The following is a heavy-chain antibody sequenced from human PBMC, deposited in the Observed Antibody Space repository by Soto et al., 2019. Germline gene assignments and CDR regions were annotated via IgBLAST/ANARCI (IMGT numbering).Heavy chain of an antibody. CDR3: AKEYCISGSCYSYFDY. CDR1: GFTFSSYA. D-gene: IGHD2-2*01. CDR2: IRGSSSST. J-gene: IGHJ4*02. Sequence: GGSLRLSCAASGFTFSSYAMSWVRQAPGKGLEWVSGIRGSSSSTYYADSVKGRFTISRDNSQNTLFLQMNSLRAEDTAIFYCAKEYCISGSCYSYFDYWGQGTQVTVSS. V-gene: IGHV3-23*01.